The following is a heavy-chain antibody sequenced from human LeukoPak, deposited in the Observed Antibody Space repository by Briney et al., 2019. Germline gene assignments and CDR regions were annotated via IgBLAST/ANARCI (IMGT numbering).Heavy chain of an antibody. CDR2: ISGSGGST. CDR1: GFTFSSYA. CDR3: AKLDDYSNVRVSDY. V-gene: IGHV3-23*01. Sequence: GGSLRLSSAASGFTFSSYAMSWVRQAPGKGLEWVSAISGSGGSTYYADSVKGRFTISRDNSKNTLYLQMNSLRAEDTAVYYCAKLDDYSNVRVSDYWGQGTLVTVSS. D-gene: IGHD4-11*01. J-gene: IGHJ4*02.